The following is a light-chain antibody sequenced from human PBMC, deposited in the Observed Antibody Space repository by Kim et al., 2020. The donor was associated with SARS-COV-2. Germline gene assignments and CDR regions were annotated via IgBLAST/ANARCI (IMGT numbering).Light chain of an antibody. V-gene: IGLV3-19*01. CDR2: GKN. CDR3: KSRDNSGTGV. Sequence: SSELTQDPVVSVALGQTVRITCQGDSLRSYYASWYQQKPGQAPVLVIYGKNNRPSGIPDRFSGSSSGNTASLTITGAQAEDEADYHCKSRDNSGTGVFGGGTQLTVL. J-gene: IGLJ3*02. CDR1: SLRSYY.